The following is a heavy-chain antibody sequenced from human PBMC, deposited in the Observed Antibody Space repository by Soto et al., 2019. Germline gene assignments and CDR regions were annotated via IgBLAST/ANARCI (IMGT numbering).Heavy chain of an antibody. J-gene: IGHJ4*02. CDR2: ISAYNGNT. CDR3: ARDLRYYDNPGY. CDR1: GYTFTSSG. V-gene: IGHV1-18*01. Sequence: GASVKVSCKASGYTFTSSGMSWVRQAPGQGLEWMGWISAYNGNTNYAQKLQGRVTMTTDTSTSTAYMELRSLRSDDTAVYYCARDLRYYDNPGYWGQGTLVTVSS. D-gene: IGHD3-22*01.